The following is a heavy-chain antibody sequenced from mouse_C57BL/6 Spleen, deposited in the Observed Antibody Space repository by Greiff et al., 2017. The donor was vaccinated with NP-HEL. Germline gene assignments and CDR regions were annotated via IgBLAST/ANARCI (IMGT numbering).Heavy chain of an antibody. D-gene: IGHD2-1*01. CDR3: ARKRGGNYWFDY. J-gene: IGHJ2*01. Sequence: QVTLKESGPGILQSSQTLSLTCSFSGFSLSTSGMGVSWIRQPSGKGLEWLAHIYWDDDKRNNPSLKSRPPTSKDTSRNQVFLKITSVDTADTATSYCARKRGGNYWFDYWGQGTILTVSA. CDR2: IYWDDDK. CDR1: GFSLSTSGMG. V-gene: IGHV8-12*01.